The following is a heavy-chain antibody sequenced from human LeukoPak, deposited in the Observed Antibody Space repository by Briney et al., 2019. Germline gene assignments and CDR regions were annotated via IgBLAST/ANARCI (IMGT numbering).Heavy chain of an antibody. Sequence: PGGSLRLSCAASGFTFSSYSMNWVRQAPGKGLEWVSSISSSSSYIYYADSVKGRFTISRDNAKNSLYLQMNSLRAEYTAVYYCARDLDSSSSNDWFDPWGQGTLVTVSS. CDR1: GFTFSSYS. J-gene: IGHJ5*02. CDR3: ARDLDSSSSNDWFDP. V-gene: IGHV3-21*04. CDR2: ISSSSSYI. D-gene: IGHD6-6*01.